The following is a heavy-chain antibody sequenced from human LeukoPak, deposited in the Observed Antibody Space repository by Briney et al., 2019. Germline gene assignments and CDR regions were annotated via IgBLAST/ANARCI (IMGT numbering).Heavy chain of an antibody. D-gene: IGHD5-12*01. V-gene: IGHV3-74*01. J-gene: IGHJ4*02. CDR2: VKPDGSDT. CDR3: ARGKYGGYFIDH. Sequence: GGSLRLSRGASGFTFTTHWIHWVRQAPGKGVVWVSRVKPDGSDTNYADSVKGRFTISRDNAKNTVYLQMNSLRAEDTAVYYCARGKYGGYFIDHWGQGTLVTVSS. CDR1: GFTFTTHW.